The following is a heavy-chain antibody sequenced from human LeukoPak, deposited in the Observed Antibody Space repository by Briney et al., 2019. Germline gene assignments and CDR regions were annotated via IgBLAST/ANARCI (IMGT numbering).Heavy chain of an antibody. CDR3: ARVAEWELHRPFDY. V-gene: IGHV1-69*13. Sequence: SVKVSCKASGGTFSSYAISWVRQAPGQGLEWMGGIIPIFGTANYAQKFQGRVTITADESTSTAYMELSSLRSEDTAVYYCARVAEWELHRPFDYWGQGTLVTVSS. CDR2: IIPIFGTA. CDR1: GGTFSSYA. D-gene: IGHD1-26*01. J-gene: IGHJ4*02.